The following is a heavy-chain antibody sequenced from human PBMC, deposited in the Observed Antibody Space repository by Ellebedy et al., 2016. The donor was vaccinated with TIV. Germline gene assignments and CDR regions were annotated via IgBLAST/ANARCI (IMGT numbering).Heavy chain of an antibody. D-gene: IGHD6-19*01. CDR1: GFTFSSFS. CDR2: ISYDGSNK. CDR3: ARVRAVAAKLIWYFDL. Sequence: GESLKISCAASGFTFSSFSMHWVRQAPGKGLEWVAVISYDGSNKCYADSVKGRFTISRDNSKKTLYLQMNSLRAEDTAVYYCARVRAVAAKLIWYFDLWGRGTLVTVSS. J-gene: IGHJ2*01. V-gene: IGHV3-30-3*01.